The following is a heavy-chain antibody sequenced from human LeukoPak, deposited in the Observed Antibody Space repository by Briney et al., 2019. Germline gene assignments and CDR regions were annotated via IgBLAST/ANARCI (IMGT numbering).Heavy chain of an antibody. CDR1: GFTFSSYA. CDR2: ITGSGGST. Sequence: GGSLRLSCAASGFTFSSYAMSWVRQAPGKGLEWVSDITGSGGSTNYADSVMGRFTISRDNSKNTLYLQMNGLRAEDTAVYYCAKENNWNDGRFNYFDYWGQGTLVTVSS. V-gene: IGHV3-23*01. J-gene: IGHJ4*02. D-gene: IGHD1-20*01. CDR3: AKENNWNDGRFNYFDY.